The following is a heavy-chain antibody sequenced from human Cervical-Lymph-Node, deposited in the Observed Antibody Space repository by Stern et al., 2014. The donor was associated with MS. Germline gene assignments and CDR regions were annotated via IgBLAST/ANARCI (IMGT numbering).Heavy chain of an antibody. CDR1: GFTFSSYA. V-gene: IGHV3-30*01. J-gene: IGHJ4*02. CDR3: AREPTGRPFDY. CDR2: ISYEGSNK. D-gene: IGHD4-11*01. Sequence: VQLVESGGGVVQPGRSLRLSCAASGFTFSSYAMHWVRQAPGKGLEWVAVISYEGSNKYYADSVKGRFTISRDNSKNTLYLQMNSLRAEDTAVYYCAREPTGRPFDYWGQGTLVTVSS.